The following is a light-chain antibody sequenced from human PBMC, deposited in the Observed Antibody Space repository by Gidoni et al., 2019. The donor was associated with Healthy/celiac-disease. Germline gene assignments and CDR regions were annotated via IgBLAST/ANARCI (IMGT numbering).Light chain of an antibody. V-gene: IGKV3-20*01. J-gene: IGKJ4*01. CDR3: QQYGSSPPT. Sequence: ESVLTQSPGTLTLSPGESATLSCRASQSVSSSYLAWYQQKPGQAPRLLIYGASSRATGIPDRFSGSGSGTDFTLTISRLEPEDFAVYYCQQYGSSPPTFXGXTKVEIK. CDR2: GAS. CDR1: QSVSSSY.